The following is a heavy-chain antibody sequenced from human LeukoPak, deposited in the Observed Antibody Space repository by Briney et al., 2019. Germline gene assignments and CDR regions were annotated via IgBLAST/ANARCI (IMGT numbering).Heavy chain of an antibody. V-gene: IGHV3-7*05. CDR1: GFTFSTYC. J-gene: IGHJ4*02. Sequence: GGSLRLSCAASGFTFSTYCMSWVRRAPGKGLEWVANIKEGGREKYYVDSVKGRFTISRDNAKKSLFLQMNSLRAEDTAVYYCARDSGLTTVTTYWDYWGQGTLVTVSS. D-gene: IGHD4-17*01. CDR2: IKEGGREK. CDR3: ARDSGLTTVTTYWDY.